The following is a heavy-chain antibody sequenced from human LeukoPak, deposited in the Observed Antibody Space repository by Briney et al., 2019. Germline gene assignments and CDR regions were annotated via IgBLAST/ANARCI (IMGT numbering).Heavy chain of an antibody. Sequence: WRSLRLSCAASGFTFSSYGMHWVRQAPGKGLEWVAVIWYDGSNKYYADSVKGRFTISRDNSKNTLYLQMHSLRAEDTAVYYCARLEGVVPAAMDSWGQGTLVTVSS. D-gene: IGHD2-2*01. CDR3: ARLEGVVPAAMDS. J-gene: IGHJ4*02. CDR1: GFTFSSYG. CDR2: IWYDGSNK. V-gene: IGHV3-33*01.